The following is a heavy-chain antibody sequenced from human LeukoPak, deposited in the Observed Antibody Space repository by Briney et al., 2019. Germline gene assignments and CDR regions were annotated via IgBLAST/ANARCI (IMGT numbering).Heavy chain of an antibody. CDR3: ARDRDSFLTLNWFDP. Sequence: GASVKVSCKASGYTFTSYGISWVRQAPGQGLEWMGWISAYNGNTNYAQKLQGRVTMTTDTSTSTAYMELRSLRSDDTAVYYCARDRDSFLTLNWFDPWGQGTLVTVSS. J-gene: IGHJ5*02. V-gene: IGHV1-18*01. CDR2: ISAYNGNT. D-gene: IGHD2-15*01. CDR1: GYTFTSYG.